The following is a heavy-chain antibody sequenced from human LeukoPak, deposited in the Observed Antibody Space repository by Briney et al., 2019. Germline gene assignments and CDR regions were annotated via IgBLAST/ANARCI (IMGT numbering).Heavy chain of an antibody. Sequence: ASVKVSCKASGGTFSSYAISWVRQAPGQGLEWKGGIIPIFGTANYAQKFQGRVTITADESTSTAYMELSSLRSEDTAVYYCVGGAYSSSWWVFDYWGQGTLVTVSS. CDR2: IIPIFGTA. V-gene: IGHV1-69*13. CDR3: VGGAYSSSWWVFDY. CDR1: GGTFSSYA. D-gene: IGHD6-13*01. J-gene: IGHJ4*02.